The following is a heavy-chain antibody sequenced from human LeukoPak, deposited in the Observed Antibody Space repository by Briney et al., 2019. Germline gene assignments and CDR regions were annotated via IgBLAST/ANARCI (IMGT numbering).Heavy chain of an antibody. CDR2: INPSGGST. Sequence: ASVKVSCKASGYTFTSYYMHWVRQAPGQGLEWMGVINPSGGSTSYAQKFQGRVTMTRDTSTSTVYMELSSLRSEDTAVYYCARVGGYDSSGYYQSYWGQGTLVTVSS. J-gene: IGHJ4*02. V-gene: IGHV1-46*01. D-gene: IGHD3-22*01. CDR3: ARVGGYDSSGYYQSY. CDR1: GYTFTSYY.